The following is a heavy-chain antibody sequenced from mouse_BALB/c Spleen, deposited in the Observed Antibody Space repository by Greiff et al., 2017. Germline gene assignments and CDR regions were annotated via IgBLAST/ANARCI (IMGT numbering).Heavy chain of an antibody. Sequence: EVMLVESGGGLVKPGGSLKLSCAASGFTFSSYAMSWVRQTPEKRLEWVASISSGGSTYYPDSVKGRFTISRDNARNILYLQMSSLRSEDTAMYYCAREGGYYGYDGYYFDYWGQGTTLTVSS. J-gene: IGHJ2*01. D-gene: IGHD2-2*01. CDR1: GFTFSSYA. CDR2: ISSGGST. CDR3: AREGGYYGYDGYYFDY. V-gene: IGHV5-6-5*01.